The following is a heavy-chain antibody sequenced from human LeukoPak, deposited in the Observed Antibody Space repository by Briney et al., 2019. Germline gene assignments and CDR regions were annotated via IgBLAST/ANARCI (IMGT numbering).Heavy chain of an antibody. Sequence: SGPTLVKPTQTLTLTCTFSGFSLSTSGVGVGWIRQPPGKALEWLALIYWNDDKRYSPSLKSRLTITKDTSKNQVVLTMTNMDPVDTATYYCTHSQVVAARNWFDPWGQGTLVTVSS. CDR2: IYWNDDK. J-gene: IGHJ5*02. CDR3: THSQVVAARNWFDP. V-gene: IGHV2-5*01. CDR1: GFSLSTSGVG. D-gene: IGHD2-15*01.